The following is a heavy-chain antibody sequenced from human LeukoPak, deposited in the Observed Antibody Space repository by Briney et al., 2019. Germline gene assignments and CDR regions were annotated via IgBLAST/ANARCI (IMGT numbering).Heavy chain of an antibody. V-gene: IGHV1-46*01. Sequence: GASVKVSCKASGYTFTSYYMHWVRQAPGQGLEWMGIINPSGGSTSYAQKFQGRVTMTRDTSTSTVYMELSSLRSEDTAVYYCARGLLSGYYDSSGYPDYWGQETLVTVSS. J-gene: IGHJ4*02. CDR2: INPSGGST. CDR1: GYTFTSYY. CDR3: ARGLLSGYYDSSGYPDY. D-gene: IGHD3-22*01.